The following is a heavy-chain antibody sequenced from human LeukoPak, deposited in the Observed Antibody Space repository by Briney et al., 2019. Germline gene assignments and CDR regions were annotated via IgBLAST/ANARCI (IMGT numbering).Heavy chain of an antibody. CDR3: ARGGEDTAMVTRYYGMDV. CDR2: INPSGGST. CDR1: GYTFTSYY. V-gene: IGHV1-46*01. D-gene: IGHD5-18*01. J-gene: IGHJ6*02. Sequence: ASVNGSCKASGYTFTSYYMHWVRQAPGQGLEWMGIINPSGGSTSYAQKFQGRVTMTRDTSTSTVYMELSSLRSEDTAVYYCARGGEDTAMVTRYYGMDVWGQGTTVTVSS.